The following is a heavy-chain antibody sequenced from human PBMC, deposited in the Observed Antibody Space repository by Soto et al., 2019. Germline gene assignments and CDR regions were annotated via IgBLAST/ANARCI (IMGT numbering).Heavy chain of an antibody. CDR2: INSDGSST. D-gene: IGHD3-3*01. CDR3: ARDPVYYDFWSGYKGGGYYYYGMDV. CDR1: GFTFSSYW. J-gene: IGHJ6*02. V-gene: IGHV3-74*01. Sequence: VGSLRLSCAASGFTFSSYWMHWVRQAPWKGLVWVSRINSDGSSTSYADSVKGRFTISRDNAKNTLYLQMNSLRAEDTAVYYCARDPVYYDFWSGYKGGGYYYYGMDVWGQGTTVTVSS.